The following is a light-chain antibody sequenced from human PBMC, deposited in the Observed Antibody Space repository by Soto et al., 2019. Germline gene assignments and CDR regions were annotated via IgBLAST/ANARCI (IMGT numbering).Light chain of an antibody. V-gene: IGLV2-11*01. CDR2: DVS. Sequence: QSVLTQPRSLSGSPGQSVTISCTGTSSDVGAYNDVSWYQHHPGKAPKLMIYDVSKRPSGIPDLFSGSKSGNTASLTISWLQADDDADYYCFSYAGTSRVFGGGTKLTVL. J-gene: IGLJ3*02. CDR1: SSDVGAYND. CDR3: FSYAGTSRV.